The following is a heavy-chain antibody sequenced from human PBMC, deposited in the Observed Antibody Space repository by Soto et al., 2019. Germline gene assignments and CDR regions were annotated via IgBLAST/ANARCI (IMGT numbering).Heavy chain of an antibody. CDR3: ARYDFWSGYFDAFDI. CDR1: GGSISSSSYY. V-gene: IGHV4-39*01. CDR2: IYYSGST. J-gene: IGHJ3*02. D-gene: IGHD3-3*01. Sequence: LRETLSLTCTVSGGSISSSSYYWGWIRQPPGKGLEWIGSIYYSGSTYYNPSLKSRVTISVDTSKNQFSLKLSSVTAADTAVYYCARYDFWSGYFDAFDIWGQGTMVTVSS.